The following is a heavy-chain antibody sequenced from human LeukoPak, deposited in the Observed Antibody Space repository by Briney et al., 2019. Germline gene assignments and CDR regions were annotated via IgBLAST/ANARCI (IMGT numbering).Heavy chain of an antibody. D-gene: IGHD3-10*01. Sequence: PGGSLRLSCAASGFSFSNYAIHWVRQAPGKGLEWVAVISYDGSNKYYADSVKGRFTISRDNSKNTLYLQVSSLRGEDTAVYYCARDHYYGSGSYTAFDFWGQGTLVTVSS. CDR1: GFSFSNYA. V-gene: IGHV3-30*04. J-gene: IGHJ4*02. CDR3: ARDHYYGSGSYTAFDF. CDR2: ISYDGSNK.